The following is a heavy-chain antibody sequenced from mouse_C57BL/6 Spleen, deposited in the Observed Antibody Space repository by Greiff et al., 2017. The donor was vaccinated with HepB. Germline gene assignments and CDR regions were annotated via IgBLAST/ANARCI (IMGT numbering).Heavy chain of an antibody. V-gene: IGHV1-76*01. D-gene: IGHD2-5*01. CDR1: GYTFTDYY. Sequence: QVHVKQSGAELVRPGASVKLSCKASGYTFTDYYINWVKQRPGQGLEWIARIYPGSGNTYYNEKFKGKATLTAEKSSSTAYMQLSSLTSEDSAVYFCARESNYPYYYAMDYWGQGTSVTVSS. J-gene: IGHJ4*01. CDR3: ARESNYPYYYAMDY. CDR2: IYPGSGNT.